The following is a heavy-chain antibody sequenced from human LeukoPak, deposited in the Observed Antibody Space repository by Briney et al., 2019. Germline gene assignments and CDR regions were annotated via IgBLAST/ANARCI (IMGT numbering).Heavy chain of an antibody. CDR1: GLTVRNNY. CDR3: ATEKGRGVISPYYDY. J-gene: IGHJ4*02. CDR2: IFSDGST. V-gene: IGHV3-53*01. Sequence: GGSLRLSCAASGLTVRNNYMSWVRQAPGKGLEWVSVIFSDGSTYYEDSVKGRFTISRDTSKNTLSLQMNSLGPEDTAVYYCATEKGRGVISPYYDYWGQGTLVTVSS. D-gene: IGHD3-10*01.